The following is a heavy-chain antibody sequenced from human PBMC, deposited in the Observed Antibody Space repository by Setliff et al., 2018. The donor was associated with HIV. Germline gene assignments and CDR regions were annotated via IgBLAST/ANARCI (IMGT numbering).Heavy chain of an antibody. D-gene: IGHD1-26*01. CDR1: GFTFSSYG. CDR2: IRFDGTNT. Sequence: GGSLRLSCAASGFTFSSYGMHWVRQAPGKGLEWVAFIRFDGTNTYYADSVKGPFTISRDNAKNTLYLQMNSLRAEDTAVYYCAKDRRPVGGIHDPSPFDYWGQGTLVTVSS. J-gene: IGHJ4*02. CDR3: AKDRRPVGGIHDPSPFDY. V-gene: IGHV3-30*02.